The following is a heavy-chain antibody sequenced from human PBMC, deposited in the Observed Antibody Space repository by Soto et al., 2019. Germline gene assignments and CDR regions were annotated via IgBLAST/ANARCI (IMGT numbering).Heavy chain of an antibody. V-gene: IGHV3-30-3*01. CDR3: ARASITMVFYGMDV. D-gene: IGHD3-10*01. Sequence: QVQVVESGGGVVQPGRSLRLSCAASGFTFSSYAMHWVRQAPGKGLEWVAVTSYDGSNKYYADSVKGRFTISRDNSKNTLYLKMNSLRAEDTAVYYYARASITMVFYGMDVWGQGTTVTVSS. CDR1: GFTFSSYA. J-gene: IGHJ6*02. CDR2: TSYDGSNK.